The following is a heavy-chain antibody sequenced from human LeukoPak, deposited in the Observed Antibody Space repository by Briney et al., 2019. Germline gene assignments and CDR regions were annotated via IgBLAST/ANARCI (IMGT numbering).Heavy chain of an antibody. J-gene: IGHJ5*02. CDR3: ARGADDIVVVPAARWFDP. Sequence: SETLSLTCTVSGGSISSYYWSWIRQPPGKGLEWIGYIYYSGSTNYNPSLKSRVTISVDTSKNQFSLKLSSVTAADTAVYYCARGADDIVVVPAARWFDPWGQGTLVTVSS. V-gene: IGHV4-59*01. D-gene: IGHD2-2*01. CDR1: GGSISSYY. CDR2: IYYSGST.